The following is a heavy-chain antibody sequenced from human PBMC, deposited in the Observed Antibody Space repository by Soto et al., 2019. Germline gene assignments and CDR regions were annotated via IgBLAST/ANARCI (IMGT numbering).Heavy chain of an antibody. D-gene: IGHD3-22*01. CDR1: GGSFSGYY. Sequence: SETLSLTCAVYGGSFSGYYWSWIRQPPGKGLEWIGEINHSGSTNYNPSLKSRVAISVDTSKNQFSLKLSSVTAADTAVYYCASPPYYYDSSGYYSGAFDIWGQGTMVTVSS. J-gene: IGHJ3*02. V-gene: IGHV4-34*01. CDR3: ASPPYYYDSSGYYSGAFDI. CDR2: INHSGST.